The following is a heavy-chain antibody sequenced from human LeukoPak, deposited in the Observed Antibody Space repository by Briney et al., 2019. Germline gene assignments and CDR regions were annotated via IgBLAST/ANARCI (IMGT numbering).Heavy chain of an antibody. V-gene: IGHV4-59*01. Sequence: SETLSLTCTVSGGSISSYYWSWIRQPPGKGLEWIGYIYYSWSTNYDPSLKSPVTISVDTSKNQFSLKLSYVTGAETAVYYCARIVVVVGATGGYFDYWGQGTLVTVSS. CDR1: GGSISSYY. CDR3: ARIVVVVGATGGYFDY. CDR2: IYYSWST. J-gene: IGHJ4*02. D-gene: IGHD2-15*01.